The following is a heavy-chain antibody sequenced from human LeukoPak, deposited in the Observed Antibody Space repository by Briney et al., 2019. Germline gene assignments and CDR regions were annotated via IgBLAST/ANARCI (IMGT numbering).Heavy chain of an antibody. CDR3: ARGRGGNTGDSYFDY. D-gene: IGHD4-17*01. J-gene: IGHJ4*02. Sequence: PTGGSLRLSCGASGFTFSTYTMNWVRQAPGKGLEWVSSISSTSSTIYYADSVKGRFTISRDNSKNTLCLQMSSLRAEDTAIYYCARGRGGNTGDSYFDYWGQGTLVTVSS. CDR1: GFTFSTYT. V-gene: IGHV3-48*01. CDR2: ISSTSSTI.